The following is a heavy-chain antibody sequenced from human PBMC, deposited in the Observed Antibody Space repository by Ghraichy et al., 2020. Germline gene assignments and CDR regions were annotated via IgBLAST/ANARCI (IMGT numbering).Heavy chain of an antibody. D-gene: IGHD6-13*01. CDR1: GFTFSSYS. V-gene: IGHV3-21*01. J-gene: IGHJ5*02. Sequence: GGSLRLSCVASGFTFSSYSMNWVRQAPGKGLEWVSSISSSRSSIFYADSVKGRFTISRDNAKNSLYLQMNSLRAEDTAVYYCAREIIGAAGNNWFDPWGQGALVTVSS. CDR3: AREIIGAAGNNWFDP. CDR2: ISSSRSSI.